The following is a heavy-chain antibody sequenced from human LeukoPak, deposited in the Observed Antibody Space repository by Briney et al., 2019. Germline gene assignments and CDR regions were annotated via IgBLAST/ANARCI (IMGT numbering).Heavy chain of an antibody. V-gene: IGHV4-59*01. CDR2: IHYTGSS. CDR3: ARELRYDHFDS. D-gene: IGHD5-12*01. J-gene: IGHJ4*02. CDR1: GGSISTYY. Sequence: SETLSLTCTVSGGSISTYYWSWIRQPPGKGLEWIGYIHYTGSSSYNPSLNSRVTISLDTFKNQFSLKLISVTAADTAIYYCARELRYDHFDSWGQGTLVTVSS.